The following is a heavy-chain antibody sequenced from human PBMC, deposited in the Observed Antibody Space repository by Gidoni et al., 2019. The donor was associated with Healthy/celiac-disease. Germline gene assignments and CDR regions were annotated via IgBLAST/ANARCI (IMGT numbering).Heavy chain of an antibody. CDR2: MSSSGSTI. D-gene: IGHD6-19*01. Sequence: QVQLVESGGGLVKPGGSLRLSCAASGFPFCDYYMSWIRQAPGKGLEWVSYMSSSGSTIYDADSVKGRFTISRDNAKNSLYLQMNSLRAEDTAVYYCARARGYSSGQPTHYFDYWGQGTLVTVSS. J-gene: IGHJ4*02. CDR1: GFPFCDYY. V-gene: IGHV3-11*01. CDR3: ARARGYSSGQPTHYFDY.